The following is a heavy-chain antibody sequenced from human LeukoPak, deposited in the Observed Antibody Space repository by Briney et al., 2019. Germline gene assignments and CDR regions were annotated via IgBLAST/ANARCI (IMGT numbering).Heavy chain of an antibody. CDR1: GGSFSGYY. CDR3: ARGLGGYFDY. CDR2: INHSGST. V-gene: IGHV4-34*01. D-gene: IGHD3-16*01. Sequence: SETLSLTCAVYGGSFSGYYWSWIRQPPGKGLEWIGEINHSGSTNYNPSLKSRFNISVDTSKKQFSMKLSSVTAADTPVYHCARGLGGYFDYWGQGTLVTVSS. J-gene: IGHJ4*02.